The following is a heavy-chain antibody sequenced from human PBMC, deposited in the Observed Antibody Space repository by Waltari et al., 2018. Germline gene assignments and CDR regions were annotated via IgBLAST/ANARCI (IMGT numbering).Heavy chain of an antibody. V-gene: IGHV4-38-2*01. CDR2: TYHSGRT. CDR1: GYSISSGDF. Sequence: QVQLQESGPGLVKPSETLSLTCAVSGYSISSGDFWGWIRQPPGKGLEWIGSTYHSGRTSDNPSLNSRVTISVDTSKNQFSLKLSSVTAADTAVYYCARNSGNYSFFYWGQGTLVTVSS. D-gene: IGHD1-26*01. CDR3: ARNSGNYSFFY. J-gene: IGHJ4*02.